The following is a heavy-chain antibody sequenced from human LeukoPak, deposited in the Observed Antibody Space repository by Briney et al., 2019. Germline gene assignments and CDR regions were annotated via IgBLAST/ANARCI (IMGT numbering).Heavy chain of an antibody. Sequence: GGSLRLSCAASGFTFSNYPMDWVRQAPGKGLEWVSYISSSSTYIYYADSVKGRFTISRDNAKNSLYLQMNSLRAEDTAVYCCARDMTTARFDNWGQGTLVTVSS. CDR2: ISSSSTYI. V-gene: IGHV3-21*01. J-gene: IGHJ4*02. D-gene: IGHD4-17*01. CDR1: GFTFSNYP. CDR3: ARDMTTARFDN.